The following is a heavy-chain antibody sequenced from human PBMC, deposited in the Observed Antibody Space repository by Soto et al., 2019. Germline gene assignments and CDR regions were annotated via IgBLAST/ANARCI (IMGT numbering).Heavy chain of an antibody. CDR1: GYTFTTYG. J-gene: IGHJ4*02. CDR2: ISAYYGDT. D-gene: IGHD2-15*01. CDR3: VRESETMRTIVTRAY. V-gene: IGHV1-18*01. Sequence: QVQMVQSANEVKRPGASVKVSCKASGYTFTTYGISWVRQAPGQGLEWMGWISAYYGDTKYAPEVQGRVTLTRAISTNTAYMELRNLRSDDTAMYFCVRESETMRTIVTRAYWGQGTLVSVSS.